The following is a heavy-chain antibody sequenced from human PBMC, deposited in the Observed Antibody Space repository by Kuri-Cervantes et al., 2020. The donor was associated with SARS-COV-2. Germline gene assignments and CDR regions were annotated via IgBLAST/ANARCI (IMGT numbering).Heavy chain of an antibody. CDR2: IYNSGST. CDR3: ARVSGSGSNWAWYFDL. V-gene: IGHV4-59*01. CDR1: GGSISSYY. Sequence: SETLSLTCTVSGGSISSYYWSWIRQPPGKGLEWIGYIYNSGSTNYNPSLKSRVTISVDTSKNQFSLKLSSVTAADMAVYHCARVSGSGSNWAWYFDLWGRGTLVTVSS. D-gene: IGHD1-26*01. J-gene: IGHJ2*01.